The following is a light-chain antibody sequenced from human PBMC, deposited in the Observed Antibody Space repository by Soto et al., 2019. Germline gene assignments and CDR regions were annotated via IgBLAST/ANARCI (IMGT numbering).Light chain of an antibody. Sequence: QSVLTQPASVSGSPGQSITISCTGTSRDVGGYDYVSWYQQHPGKAPKFMIYEVTNRPSGVSHRFSGSKSGNTASLTISGLQAEDEADYYCSSYTTTSTYVFGTGTKLTVL. V-gene: IGLV2-14*01. CDR3: SSYTTTSTYV. CDR2: EVT. CDR1: SRDVGGYDY. J-gene: IGLJ1*01.